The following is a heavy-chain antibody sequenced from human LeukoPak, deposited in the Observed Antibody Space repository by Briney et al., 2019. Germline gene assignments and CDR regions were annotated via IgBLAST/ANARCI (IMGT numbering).Heavy chain of an antibody. CDR3: ARDNPAGP. CDR1: GGSISGYS. Sequence: SETLSLTCTVSGGSISGYSWSWIRQSAGKGPEWIGRVYTSGNTNYNPSFKSRVTMSIDTSKKQFSLKLISVTAADTAVYYCARDNPAGPWGQGTLVTVSS. CDR2: VYTSGNT. D-gene: IGHD1-14*01. J-gene: IGHJ5*02. V-gene: IGHV4-4*07.